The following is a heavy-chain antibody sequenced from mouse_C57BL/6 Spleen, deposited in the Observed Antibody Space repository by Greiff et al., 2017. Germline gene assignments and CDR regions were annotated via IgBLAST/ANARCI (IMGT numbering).Heavy chain of an antibody. D-gene: IGHD2-3*01. Sequence: EVQLQQSGPVLVKPGASVKMSCKASGYTFTDYYMNWVKQSHGKSLEWIGVINPYNGGTSYNQKFKGKATLTVDKSSSTAYMELNSLTSEDSAVYYCARTMGPYHGNFDYWGQGTTLTVSS. CDR3: ARTMGPYHGNFDY. J-gene: IGHJ2*01. CDR1: GYTFTDYY. V-gene: IGHV1-19*01. CDR2: INPYNGGT.